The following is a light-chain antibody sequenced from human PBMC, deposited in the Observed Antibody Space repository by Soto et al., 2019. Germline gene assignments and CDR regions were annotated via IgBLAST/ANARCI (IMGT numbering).Light chain of an antibody. J-gene: IGKJ1*01. CDR3: QEYNGASWT. Sequence: DIQMTQSPSSLSASVGDRVTITCRASQGISNYLAWYQQKPGRIPNLLIYAASTLQSGVPSRFSGSGSGTEFPLSISSLQHEDDAAYYCQEYNGASWTFGQGTRVEIK. CDR2: AAS. V-gene: IGKV1-27*01. CDR1: QGISNY.